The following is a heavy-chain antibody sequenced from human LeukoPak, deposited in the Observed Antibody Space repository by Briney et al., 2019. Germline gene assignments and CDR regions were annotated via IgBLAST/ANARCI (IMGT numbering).Heavy chain of an antibody. V-gene: IGHV4-30-4*08. J-gene: IGHJ4*02. CDR2: IYYSGST. D-gene: IGHD3-3*01. CDR1: GGSISSGDYY. Sequence: PSQTLSLTCTVSGGSISSGDYYWSWIRQPPGKGLEWIRYIYYSGSTYYNPSLKSRVTIPVDTSKNQFSLKLSSVTAADTAVYYCARVPPCDFWSGYFDYWGQGTLVTVSS. CDR3: ARVPPCDFWSGYFDY.